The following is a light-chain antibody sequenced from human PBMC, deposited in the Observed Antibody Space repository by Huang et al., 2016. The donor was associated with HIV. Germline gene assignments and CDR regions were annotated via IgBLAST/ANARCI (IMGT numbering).Light chain of an antibody. V-gene: IGKV3-20*01. CDR3: QQYDSSPGT. Sequence: EIVLTQSPGTLSLSPGERATLSCRASQNVNNNYIGLYQQKVGQAPRLLIYDASNRATGIPDMFSGSGAGTDFNLIISRLEPEDSAMYYCQQYDSSPGTFGQGTKVEIK. J-gene: IGKJ1*01. CDR2: DAS. CDR1: QNVNNNY.